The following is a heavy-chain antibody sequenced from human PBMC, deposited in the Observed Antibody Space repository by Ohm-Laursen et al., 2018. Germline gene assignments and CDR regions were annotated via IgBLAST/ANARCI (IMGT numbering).Heavy chain of an antibody. Sequence: AASVKVSCKASGYTFTSYGISWVRQAPGQGLEWMGWISAYNGNTNYAQKLQGRVTMTTDTSTSTAYMELRSLRSDDTAVYYCAGGGDLDIVVVVAASLDAYYFDYWGQGTLVTVSS. D-gene: IGHD2-15*01. V-gene: IGHV1-18*01. CDR2: ISAYNGNT. J-gene: IGHJ4*02. CDR3: AGGGDLDIVVVVAASLDAYYFDY. CDR1: GYTFTSYG.